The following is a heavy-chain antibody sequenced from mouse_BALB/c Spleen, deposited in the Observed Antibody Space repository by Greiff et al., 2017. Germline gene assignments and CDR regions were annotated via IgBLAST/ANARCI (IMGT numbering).Heavy chain of an antibody. Sequence: EVNVVESGGGLVQPGGSLKLSCAASGFTFSSYGMSWVRQTPDKRLELVATINSNGGSTYYPDSVKGRFTISRDNAKNTLYLQMSSLKSEDTAMYYCARDGNYAMDYWGQGTSVTVSS. CDR2: INSNGGST. CDR3: ARDGNYAMDY. D-gene: IGHD1-1*02. V-gene: IGHV5-6-3*01. CDR1: GFTFSSYG. J-gene: IGHJ4*01.